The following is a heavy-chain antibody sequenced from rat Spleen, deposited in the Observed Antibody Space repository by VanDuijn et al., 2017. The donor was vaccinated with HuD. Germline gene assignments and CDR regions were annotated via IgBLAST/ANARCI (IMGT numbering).Heavy chain of an antibody. V-gene: IGHV2-13*01. D-gene: IGHD1-9*01. CDR3: ARDSTYPWGYFDF. CDR2: IWTDKNT. CDR1: GFSLNNYG. J-gene: IGHJ1*01. Sequence: QVQLKESGPGLVQPSQTLSLTCTVSGFSLNNYGVIWVRQPPGKGLEWMGVIWTDKNTAYNSLLKSRLTISRDTSKSQVFLKMNSLQTEDTATYYCARDSTYPWGYFDFWGPGTMVTVSS.